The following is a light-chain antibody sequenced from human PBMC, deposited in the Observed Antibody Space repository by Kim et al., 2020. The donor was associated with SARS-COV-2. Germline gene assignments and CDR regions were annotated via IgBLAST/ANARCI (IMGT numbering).Light chain of an antibody. CDR3: YSATDNNRV. CDR2: RDS. V-gene: IGLV3-27*01. J-gene: IGLJ2*01. CDR1: ILAQRY. Sequence: SGSPGQTARITCSGDILAQRYVRWFQQKPGQAPLLVIYRDSERPSGIPERFSGSSSGTTVTLTISGAQVEDESDYYCYSATDNNRVFGGGTQLTVL.